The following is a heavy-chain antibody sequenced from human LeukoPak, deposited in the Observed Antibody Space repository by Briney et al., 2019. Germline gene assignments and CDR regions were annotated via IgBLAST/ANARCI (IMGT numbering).Heavy chain of an antibody. V-gene: IGHV3-21*01. D-gene: IGHD3-16*01. J-gene: IGHJ4*02. CDR2: IGSISDYV. CDR3: GNSRGSYV. CDR1: GFSFNYYW. Sequence: GGSLRLSCVASGFSFNYYWMSWVRQAPGKGLEWVSSIGSISDYVSYADSVKGRFTISRDNAKNSVYLQMNSLRVEDMGVYYCGNSRGSYVWGQGTLVTVSS.